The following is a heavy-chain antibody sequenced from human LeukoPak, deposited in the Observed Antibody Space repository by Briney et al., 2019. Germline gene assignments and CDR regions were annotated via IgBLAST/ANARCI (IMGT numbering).Heavy chain of an antibody. Sequence: SVKVSCKASGGTFSSYAISWVRQAPGQGLEWMGRIIPILGMANYAQKFQGRVTITADKSTSTAYMELSSLRSEDTAVYYCAREKYYDILTGPSYYYGMDVWGQGTTVTVSS. V-gene: IGHV1-69*04. J-gene: IGHJ6*02. CDR3: AREKYYDILTGPSYYYGMDV. CDR1: GGTFSSYA. D-gene: IGHD3-9*01. CDR2: IIPILGMA.